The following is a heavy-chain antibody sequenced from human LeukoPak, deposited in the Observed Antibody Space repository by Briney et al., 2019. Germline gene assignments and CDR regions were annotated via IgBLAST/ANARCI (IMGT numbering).Heavy chain of an antibody. J-gene: IGHJ4*02. CDR1: GYTFTSYG. CDR2: ISAYNGNT. Sequence: ASVKVSCKASGYTFTSYGISWVRQAPGQGLEWMGWISAYNGNTTYAQKLQGRVTMTTDTSTGTAYMELRSLRSDDTAVYYCARSAEYYYDSSGYYMPYYFDYWGQGTLVTVSS. V-gene: IGHV1-18*01. CDR3: ARSAEYYYDSSGYYMPYYFDY. D-gene: IGHD3-22*01.